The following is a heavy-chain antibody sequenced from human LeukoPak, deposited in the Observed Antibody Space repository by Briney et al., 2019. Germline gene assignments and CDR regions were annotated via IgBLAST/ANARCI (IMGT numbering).Heavy chain of an antibody. CDR3: ARRHAAAIYYGSGSFFDY. V-gene: IGHV3-33*01. Sequence: PGRSLRLSCAASGFTFSSYGMHWVRQAPGKGLEWVAVIWYDGSNKYYADSVKGRFTISRDNSKNTLYLQMNSLRAEDTAVCYCARRHAAAIYYGSGSFFDYWGQGTLVTVSS. D-gene: IGHD3-10*01. CDR2: IWYDGSNK. CDR1: GFTFSSYG. J-gene: IGHJ4*02.